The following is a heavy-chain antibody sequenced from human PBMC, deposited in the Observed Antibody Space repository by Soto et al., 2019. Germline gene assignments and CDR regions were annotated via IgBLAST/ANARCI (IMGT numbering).Heavy chain of an antibody. CDR1: GFTFSSYW. J-gene: IGHJ4*02. V-gene: IGHV3-74*01. Sequence: PGGSLRLSCAASGFTFSSYWMHWVRQAPGKGLVWVSRINGDGSTTSYADSVKGRFIISRDNAKNMLYLQMNSLRAEDTAVYYCTVRGGSNFDYWGQGTLVTVSS. CDR2: INGDGSTT. D-gene: IGHD1-26*01. CDR3: TVRGGSNFDY.